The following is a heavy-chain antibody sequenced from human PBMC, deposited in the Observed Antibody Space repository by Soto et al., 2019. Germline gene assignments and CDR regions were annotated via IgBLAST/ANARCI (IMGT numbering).Heavy chain of an antibody. J-gene: IGHJ5*02. CDR3: ARVKASGWLNWFDP. D-gene: IGHD6-19*01. CDR1: GFTITGCY. CDR2: ISAYNGNT. Sequence: GTSAEVSCEASGFTITGCYRRWLCQETGQGLEWMGWISAYNGNTNYAQKLQGRVTMTTDTSTSTAYMELRSLRSDDTAVYYCARVKASGWLNWFDPWGQGTLVTVSS. V-gene: IGHV1-18*04.